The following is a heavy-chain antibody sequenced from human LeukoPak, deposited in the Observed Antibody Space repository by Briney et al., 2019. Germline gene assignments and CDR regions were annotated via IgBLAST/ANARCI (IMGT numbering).Heavy chain of an antibody. V-gene: IGHV3-30*04. CDR2: ISYDGRNK. CDR1: GFTFSNYA. J-gene: IGHJ4*02. Sequence: PGGSLRLSCAASGFTFSNYAMSWVRQAPGKGLEWVAVISYDGRNKYYADSVKGRFTISTDNSKNTLYMQMSSLRAEDTAVYYCARDSVTTGHYFAYWGQGTLVTVSS. D-gene: IGHD4-17*01. CDR3: ARDSVTTGHYFAY.